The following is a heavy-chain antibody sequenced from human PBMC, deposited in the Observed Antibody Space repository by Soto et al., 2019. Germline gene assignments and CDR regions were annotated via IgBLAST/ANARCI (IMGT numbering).Heavy chain of an antibody. CDR3: ATRRYCSGGSCYLGVYYFDY. D-gene: IGHD2-15*01. V-gene: IGHV3-23*01. CDR2: ISGSGGST. CDR1: GFTFSSYA. Sequence: EVQLLESGGGLVQPGGSLRLSCAASGFTFSSYAMSWVRQAPGKGLEWVSAISGSGGSTYYADSVKGRFTISRDNPKNTLYLQMNSLRAEDTAVYYCATRRYCSGGSCYLGVYYFDYWGQGTLVTVSS. J-gene: IGHJ4*02.